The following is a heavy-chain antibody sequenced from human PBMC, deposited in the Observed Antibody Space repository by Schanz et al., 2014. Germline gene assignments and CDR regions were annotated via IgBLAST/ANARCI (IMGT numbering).Heavy chain of an antibody. CDR3: ARGGVRDDNSPGTGVRDDYNPGTY. CDR2: INHSGST. J-gene: IGHJ4*02. V-gene: IGHV4-34*01. D-gene: IGHD3-16*01. Sequence: QVQLQQWGAGLLKPSETLSLTCAVYGGSFSAYYWNWIRQPPGKGLEWIGEINHSGSTNYNPSLKSRVTISRDPSRGQFSRKPNSVTAADTAVYYCARGGVRDDNSPGTGVRDDYNPGTYWGQGTLVTVSS. CDR1: GGSFSAYY.